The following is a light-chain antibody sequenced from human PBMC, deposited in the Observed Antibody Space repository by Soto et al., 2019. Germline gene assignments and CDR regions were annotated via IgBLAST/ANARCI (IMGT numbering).Light chain of an antibody. Sequence: EMVLTQSPVTLSVSPGERATLSCRASQSVNRNLAWYQQKPGQAPRLLIYGASTRATGIPARFSGSGSGTEVTLTISSLQSEDFAVYYCQQYNNWWTFGQGTKVEIK. V-gene: IGKV3-15*01. J-gene: IGKJ1*01. CDR2: GAS. CDR1: QSVNRN. CDR3: QQYNNWWT.